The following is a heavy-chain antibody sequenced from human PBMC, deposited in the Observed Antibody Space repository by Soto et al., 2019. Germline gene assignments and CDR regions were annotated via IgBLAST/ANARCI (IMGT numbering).Heavy chain of an antibody. D-gene: IGHD6-13*01. J-gene: IGHJ6*02. CDR3: ARGRRYSSSWYDYYYYGMDV. Sequence: SETLCLTCTVSGGSITSSNYYWGWIRQPPGKGLEWIGNIYYSGSTYYNPSLKSRVTISVDTSKNQFSLKLSSVTAADTAVYYCARGRRYSSSWYDYYYYGMDVWGQGTTVTGSS. V-gene: IGHV4-39*01. CDR1: GGSITSSNYY. CDR2: IYYSGST.